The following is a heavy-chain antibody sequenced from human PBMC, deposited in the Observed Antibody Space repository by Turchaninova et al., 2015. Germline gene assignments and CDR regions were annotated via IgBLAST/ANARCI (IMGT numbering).Heavy chain of an antibody. V-gene: IGHV3-11*05. CDR2: ITSSGSYT. CDR1: GFTFSDYY. D-gene: IGHD6-6*01. Sequence: VESGGGLVKPGGSLRLSCAASGFTFSDYYMSWIRQAPGKGLEWVSYITSSGSYTNYADSVKGRFTISRDNAKNLLYLQMNSLRAEDTAVYFCAVEAARPDYWGQGTLVTVSS. J-gene: IGHJ4*02. CDR3: AVEAARPDY.